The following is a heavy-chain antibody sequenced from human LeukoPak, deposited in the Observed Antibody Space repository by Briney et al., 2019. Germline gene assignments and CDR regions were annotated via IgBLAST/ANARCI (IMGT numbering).Heavy chain of an antibody. CDR2: IKQDGGEI. V-gene: IGHV3-7*04. D-gene: IGHD3-16*01. CDR1: GFTFSRYS. J-gene: IGHJ4*02. Sequence: PGGSLRLSCAASGFTFSRYSMSWVRPAPRKGRQWVANIKQDGGEIYYLDSVKGRFTISRDNAKNSLYLQMNSLRAEDTAVYYCARLGAAQTYDYWGQGTLITVSS. CDR3: ARLGAAQTYDY.